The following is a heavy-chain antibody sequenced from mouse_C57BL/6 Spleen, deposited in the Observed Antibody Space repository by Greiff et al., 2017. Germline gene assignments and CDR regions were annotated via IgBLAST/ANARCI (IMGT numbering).Heavy chain of an antibody. Sequence: VQLQQPGAELVRPGTSVKLSCKASGYTFTSYWMHWVKQRPGQGLEWIGVIAPSASFTNYNHKFKGKATLTVDPSSSPAYMQLSRLSSEDSAVYYCAASPYYQGSMDFWGQGTSVTVSS. J-gene: IGHJ4*01. CDR2: IAPSASFT. CDR1: GYTFTSYW. D-gene: IGHD2-10*01. CDR3: AASPYYQGSMDF. V-gene: IGHV1-59*01.